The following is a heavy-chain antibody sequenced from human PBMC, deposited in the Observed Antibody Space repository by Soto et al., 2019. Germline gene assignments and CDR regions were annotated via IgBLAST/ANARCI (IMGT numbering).Heavy chain of an antibody. Sequence: EVQLVESGGGLVQPGRSLRLSCAASGFTFDDYAMHWVRQAPGKGLEWVSGISWNSGSIAYADSVKGRFTISRDNAKNSLYLQMNSLRAEDTALYYCARGRDAYNYVFDYWGQGTLVTVSS. V-gene: IGHV3-9*01. CDR3: ARGRDAYNYVFDY. D-gene: IGHD3-16*01. J-gene: IGHJ4*02. CDR2: ISWNSGSI. CDR1: GFTFDDYA.